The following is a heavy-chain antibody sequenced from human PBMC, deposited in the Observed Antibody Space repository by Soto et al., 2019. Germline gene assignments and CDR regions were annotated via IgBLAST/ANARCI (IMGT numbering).Heavy chain of an antibody. CDR3: ARGGYCSGGSCPDY. D-gene: IGHD2-15*01. Sequence: EVQLVESGGGLVQPGGSLRLSCAASGFTFSDHYMDWVRQAPGKGLEWVGRTRNKANSYTTEYAASVKGRFTISRDDSKNSLYLQMNSLKTEDTAVYYCARGGYCSGGSCPDYWGQGTLVTVSS. CDR1: GFTFSDHY. J-gene: IGHJ4*02. V-gene: IGHV3-72*01. CDR2: TRNKANSYTT.